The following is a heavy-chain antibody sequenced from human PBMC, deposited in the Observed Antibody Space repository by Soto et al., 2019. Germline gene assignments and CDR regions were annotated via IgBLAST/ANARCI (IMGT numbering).Heavy chain of an antibody. CDR2: INPEGRT. CDR3: DRDTPGPVSFDP. D-gene: IGHD2-2*01. Sequence: EVQLVQSGGGLVQPGGSLRLSCEASGLIVNNNFMNWVRQAPGRGLEWVSVINPEGRTYYADSVKDRFTISRDTSKNTLYLQMNSLRVEDTAVYYCDRDTPGPVSFDPWGEGTQVTVSS. J-gene: IGHJ5*02. V-gene: IGHV3-66*01. CDR1: GLIVNNNF.